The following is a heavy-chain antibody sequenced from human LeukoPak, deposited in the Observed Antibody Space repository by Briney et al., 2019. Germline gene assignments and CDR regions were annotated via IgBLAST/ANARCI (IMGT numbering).Heavy chain of an antibody. CDR2: ISAYNGNT. Sequence: ASVTVSFKASGYTFTIYGISWVRQAPGQGLEWMGWISAYNGNTNYAQKLQGRVTMTTDTSTSTAYMELRSLRSDDTAVYYCARGTTARDAFDIWGQGTMVTVSS. D-gene: IGHD1-1*01. CDR1: GYTFTIYG. V-gene: IGHV1-18*01. CDR3: ARGTTARDAFDI. J-gene: IGHJ3*02.